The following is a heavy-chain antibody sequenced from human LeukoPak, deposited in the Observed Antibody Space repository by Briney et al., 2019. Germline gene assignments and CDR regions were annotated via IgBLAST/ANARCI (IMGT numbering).Heavy chain of an antibody. D-gene: IGHD4-11*01. J-gene: IGHJ4*02. V-gene: IGHV1-2*02. CDR2: INPNSGET. CDR3: ARDRDYSNTERGFDY. CDR1: GYTFSDYY. Sequence: ASVKVSCKTSGYTFSDYYIHWVRQAPGQGLEWMGWINPNSGETNSAQKFQGRVTMTGDTSISTAYMELRRVTSDDTAVYYCARDRDYSNTERGFDYWGQGTLVTVSS.